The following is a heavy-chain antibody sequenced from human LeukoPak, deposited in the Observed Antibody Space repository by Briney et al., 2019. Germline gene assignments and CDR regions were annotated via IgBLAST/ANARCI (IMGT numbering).Heavy chain of an antibody. CDR2: ISPYNGNT. V-gene: IGHV1-18*01. J-gene: IGHJ5*02. Sequence: ASVKASCKASGYTFTSYGISWVRQAPGQGLEWMGWISPYNGNTNYAQKLQGRVTMTRDTSISTAYMELSRLRSDDTAVYYCARDFRAAMVSDWFDPWGQGTLVTVSS. D-gene: IGHD5-18*01. CDR1: GYTFTSYG. CDR3: ARDFRAAMVSDWFDP.